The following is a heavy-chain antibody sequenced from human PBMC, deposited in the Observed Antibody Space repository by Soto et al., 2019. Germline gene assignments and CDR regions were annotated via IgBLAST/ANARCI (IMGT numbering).Heavy chain of an antibody. Sequence: QVQLQESGPGLVKPSGTLSLTCAVSGASISGRNWWSWVRQPPGKGLEWIGEVYHDGRTNYNPYLRGRLLISIDKSYNDVSLELTFVVAAATAVYYCSRDVGSLVGEFMSDRWFVPWGRGIRVAVSS. CDR1: GASISGRNW. D-gene: IGHD1-26*01. V-gene: IGHV4-4*02. J-gene: IGHJ5*02. CDR3: SRDVGSLVGEFMSDRWFVP. CDR2: VYHDGRT.